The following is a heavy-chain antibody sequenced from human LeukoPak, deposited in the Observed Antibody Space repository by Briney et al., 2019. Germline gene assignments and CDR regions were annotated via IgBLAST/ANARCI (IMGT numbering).Heavy chain of an antibody. J-gene: IGHJ3*02. V-gene: IGHV5-51*01. CDR1: GYSFTSYW. CDR3: ARPKRPIVGATLDAFDI. CDR2: IYPGDSDT. D-gene: IGHD1-26*01. Sequence: HGESLKISCKGSGYSFTSYWIGWVRQMPGKGLEWMGIIYPGDSDTRYSPSFQGQVTISADKSISTAYLQWSSLKASDTAMYYCARPKRPIVGATLDAFDIWGQGTMVTVSS.